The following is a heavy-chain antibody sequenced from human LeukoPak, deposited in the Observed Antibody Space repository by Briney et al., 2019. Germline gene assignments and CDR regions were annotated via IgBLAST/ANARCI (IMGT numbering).Heavy chain of an antibody. CDR2: IWYDGSNK. V-gene: IGHV3-30*02. J-gene: IGHJ4*02. Sequence: GGSRRLSCAASGFTFSSYGMHWVRQAPGKGREWVAVIWYDGSNKYYANSVKGRFTISRDNSKNALYLQMNSLRAEDTAVYYCAKDMSAYYYDSSGSDYWGQGTLVTVSS. CDR1: GFTFSSYG. D-gene: IGHD3-22*01. CDR3: AKDMSAYYYDSSGSDY.